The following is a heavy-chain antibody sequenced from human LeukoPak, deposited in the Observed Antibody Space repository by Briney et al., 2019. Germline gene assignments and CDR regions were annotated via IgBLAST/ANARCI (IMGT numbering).Heavy chain of an antibody. CDR3: ARGCSSTSCPPDY. Sequence: GGSLRLSCAASGFTFSSYAMHWVRQAPGKGLEYVSAISSNGGSKYYANSVKGRFTISRDNSKNTLHLQMGSLRAEDMAVYYCARGCSSTSCPPDYWGQGTLVTVSS. J-gene: IGHJ4*02. V-gene: IGHV3-64*01. CDR1: GFTFSSYA. D-gene: IGHD2-2*01. CDR2: ISSNGGSK.